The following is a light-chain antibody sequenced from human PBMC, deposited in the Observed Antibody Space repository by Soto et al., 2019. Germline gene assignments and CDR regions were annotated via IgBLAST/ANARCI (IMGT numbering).Light chain of an antibody. CDR2: DTS. J-gene: IGKJ5*01. CDR3: QQYNNWPPIT. Sequence: EVVMTQSPATLSLSPGDSATLSCRGSQIVGNSVAWYQQKPGQAPRLIIYDTSTRATGIPARFSGSGSGTEFTLTISSLQSEDFAVYYCQQYNNWPPITCGQGTRLEI. V-gene: IGKV3-15*01. CDR1: QIVGNS.